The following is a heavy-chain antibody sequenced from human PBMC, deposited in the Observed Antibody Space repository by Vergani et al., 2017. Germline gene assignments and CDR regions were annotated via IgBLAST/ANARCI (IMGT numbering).Heavy chain of an antibody. V-gene: IGHV4-59*01. CDR3: ARRVVAAAGGYYYYYMDV. Sequence: QVQLQESGPGLVKPSETLSLTCTVSGGSISSYYWSWIRQPPGKGLEWIGYIYYSGSTNYNPSLQSRVTISVDTSKNQFSLKLSSVTAADTAVYYCARRVVAAAGGYYYYYMDVWGKGTTVTVSS. D-gene: IGHD6-13*01. J-gene: IGHJ6*03. CDR1: GGSISSYY. CDR2: IYYSGST.